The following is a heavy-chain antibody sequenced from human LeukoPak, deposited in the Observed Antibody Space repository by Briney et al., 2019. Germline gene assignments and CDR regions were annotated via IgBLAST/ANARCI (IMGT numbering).Heavy chain of an antibody. CDR2: INSDGSTT. CDR3: ARDTCSDGSCYYSSRWFDP. Sequence: GGSLRLSCAASGFTFSSYSMKWVRQAPGNGLVWVSRINSDGSTTNYADSVQGRFTISRDNAKNTLYLQMNSLRAEDTAVYYCARDTCSDGSCYYSSRWFDPSGQGTLVTVSS. J-gene: IGHJ5*02. V-gene: IGHV3-74*01. D-gene: IGHD2-15*01. CDR1: GFTFSSYS.